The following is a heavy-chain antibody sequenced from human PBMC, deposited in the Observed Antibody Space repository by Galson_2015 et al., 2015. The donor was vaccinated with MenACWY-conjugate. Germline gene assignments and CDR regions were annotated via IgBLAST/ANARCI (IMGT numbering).Heavy chain of an antibody. CDR2: IYYSGST. CDR3: ARAGPYYYDSSGYHPDTHVLQH. CDR1: GGSISSYY. J-gene: IGHJ1*01. Sequence: ETLSLTCTVSGGSISSYYWSWIRQPPGKGLERIGYIYYSGSTNYNPSLKSRVTISVDTSKNQFSLKLSSVTAADTAVYYCARAGPYYYDSSGYHPDTHVLQHWGQGTLVTVSS. V-gene: IGHV4-59*12. D-gene: IGHD3-22*01.